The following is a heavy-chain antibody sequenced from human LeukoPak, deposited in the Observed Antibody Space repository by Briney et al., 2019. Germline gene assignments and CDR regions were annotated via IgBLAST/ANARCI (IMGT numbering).Heavy chain of an antibody. CDR3: ARGGGSGWSYYYYMDV. V-gene: IGHV3-30*04. Sequence: PGGSLRLSCAASGFTFSSYAMHWVRQAPGRGLEWVAVISYDGSNKYYADSVKGRFTISRDNSKNTLYLQMNSLRAEDTAVFYCARGGGSGWSYYYYMDVWGKGTTVTVSS. D-gene: IGHD6-19*01. CDR2: ISYDGSNK. CDR1: GFTFSSYA. J-gene: IGHJ6*03.